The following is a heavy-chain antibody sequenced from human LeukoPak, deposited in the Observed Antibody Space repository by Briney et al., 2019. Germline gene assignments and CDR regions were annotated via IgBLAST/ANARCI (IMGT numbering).Heavy chain of an antibody. Sequence: GGFLRLSCAASGFTFSNYATSWVRQAPGKGLEWVSGISDGGGSTHYADSVRGRLTISRDNAKNSLYLQMNSLRAEDTAVYYCARVGGYCSSISNCYGDYWGQGTLVTVSS. CDR2: ISDGGGST. V-gene: IGHV3-23*01. J-gene: IGHJ4*02. D-gene: IGHD2-2*03. CDR1: GFTFSNYA. CDR3: ARVGGYCSSISNCYGDY.